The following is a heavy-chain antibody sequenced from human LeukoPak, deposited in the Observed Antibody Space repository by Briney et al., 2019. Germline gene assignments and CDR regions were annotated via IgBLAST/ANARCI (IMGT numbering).Heavy chain of an antibody. CDR3: ARAYCGGDCYCDY. V-gene: IGHV3-48*03. D-gene: IGHD2-21*02. CDR1: GFTFSSYE. Sequence: PGGSLRLSCAASGFTFSSYEMNWVRQAPGKGLEWVSYISSSGSTIYYADSVKGRFTISRDNAKNSLYLQMNSPRAEDTAVYYCARAYCGGDCYCDYWGQGTLVTVSS. CDR2: ISSSGSTI. J-gene: IGHJ4*02.